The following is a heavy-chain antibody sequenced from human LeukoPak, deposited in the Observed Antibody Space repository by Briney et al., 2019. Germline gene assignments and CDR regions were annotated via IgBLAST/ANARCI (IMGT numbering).Heavy chain of an antibody. CDR2: ISGSGDNT. CDR1: GFTFSSYA. J-gene: IGHJ4*02. V-gene: IGHV3-23*01. CDR3: AKGSYYDSSGSFYFDY. Sequence: GGSLRLSCAASGFTFSSYAMSWVRQAPGKGPEWVSGISGSGDNTYYADSVKGRFTISRDDSKNTLYVHVNSLGTEDTAAYYCAKGSYYDSSGSFYFDYWGQGTLVTVSS. D-gene: IGHD3-22*01.